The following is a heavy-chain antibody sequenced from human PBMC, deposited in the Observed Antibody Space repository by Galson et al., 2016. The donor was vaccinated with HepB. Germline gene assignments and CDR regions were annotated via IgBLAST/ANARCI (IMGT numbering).Heavy chain of an antibody. CDR2: FFDTGIS. CDR3: ATGERGILGELVT. Sequence: SETLSLTCSVSGGSIISHYWSWIRQPPGKGLEWIGYFFDTGISDFNPSLKSRLTMSIYTSNNQFSLMLTSVTSADTAVYYCATGERGILGELVTWGQGTLVTVSS. J-gene: IGHJ5*02. D-gene: IGHD3-16*01. CDR1: GGSIISHY. V-gene: IGHV4-59*11.